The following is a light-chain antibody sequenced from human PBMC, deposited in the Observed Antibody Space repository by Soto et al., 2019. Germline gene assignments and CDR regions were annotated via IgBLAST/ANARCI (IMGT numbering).Light chain of an antibody. V-gene: IGKV3-20*01. CDR2: GAS. Sequence: EIVLTQSPGTLSLSPGERATLSCRASQSVRSNYLAWYQQTPGQAPSLLIYGASTRATGIPDRFSGSGSGTAFTLTITSLETEDFAVYYGHQYGISPGTFGQGTKLEIK. CDR3: HQYGISPGT. CDR1: QSVRSNY. J-gene: IGKJ2*01.